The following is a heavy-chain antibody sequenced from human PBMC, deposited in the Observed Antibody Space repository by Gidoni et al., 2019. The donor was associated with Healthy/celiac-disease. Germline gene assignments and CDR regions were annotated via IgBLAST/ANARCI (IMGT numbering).Heavy chain of an antibody. CDR3: AKVGLNWWELPHLDY. CDR1: VFTFSSEA. D-gene: IGHD1-26*01. J-gene: IGHJ4*02. CDR2: ISGSGGST. V-gene: IGHV3-23*01. Sequence: EVQLLESGGGWVQPGGSLRLSCAASVFTFSSEAMSWVRQAPGKGLAWVSAISGSGGSTYYADSVKGLFTIARDNSKNTLYLQMNSLRAEDTAVYYCAKVGLNWWELPHLDYWGQGTLVTVSS.